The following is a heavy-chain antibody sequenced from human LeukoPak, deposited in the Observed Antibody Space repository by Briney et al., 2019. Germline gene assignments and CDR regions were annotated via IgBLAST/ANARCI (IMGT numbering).Heavy chain of an antibody. D-gene: IGHD6-19*01. CDR1: GGSFSGYY. CDR3: ARPTSGYSYGMDV. V-gene: IGHV4-34*01. Sequence: SETLSLTCAVYGGSFSGYYWSWTRQPPGKGLEWIGEINHSGSTNYNPSLKSRVTISVDTSKNQFSLKLSSVTAADTAVYYCARPTSGYSYGMDVWGQGTTVTVSS. CDR2: INHSGST. J-gene: IGHJ6*02.